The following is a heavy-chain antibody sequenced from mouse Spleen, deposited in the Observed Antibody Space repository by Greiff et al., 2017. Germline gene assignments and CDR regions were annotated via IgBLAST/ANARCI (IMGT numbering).Heavy chain of an antibody. CDR1: GFTFSSYT. D-gene: IGHD2-3*01. CDR2: ISSGGGNT. V-gene: IGHV5-9*04. J-gene: IGHJ4*01. CDR3: ARRDGYYGYYAMDY. Sequence: EVQLVESGGGLVKPGGSLKLSCAASGFTFSSYTMSWVRQTPAKRLEWVATISSGGGNTYYPDSVKGRFTISRDNARNTLYLQMSSLRSEDTAMYYCARRDGYYGYYAMDYWGQGTSVTVSS.